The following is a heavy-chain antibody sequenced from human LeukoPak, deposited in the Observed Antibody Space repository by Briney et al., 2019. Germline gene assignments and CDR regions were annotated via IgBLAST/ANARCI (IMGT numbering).Heavy chain of an antibody. CDR3: ATEHSSGWEPQYWFDP. D-gene: IGHD6-19*01. V-gene: IGHV1-24*01. Sequence: ASVKVSCKVSGYTLTELSMHWVRQAPGKGLEWMGGFDPEDGETIYAQKFQGRVTMTEDTSTDTAYMELSSLRSEDTAVYYCATEHSSGWEPQYWFDPWGQGTLVTVSS. CDR2: FDPEDGET. CDR1: GYTLTELS. J-gene: IGHJ5*02.